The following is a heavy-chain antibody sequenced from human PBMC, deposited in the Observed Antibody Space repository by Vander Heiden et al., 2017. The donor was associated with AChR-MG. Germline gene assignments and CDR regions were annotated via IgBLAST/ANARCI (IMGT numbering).Heavy chain of an antibody. D-gene: IGHD3-10*01. CDR3: ARDLKGSGSN. V-gene: IGHV3-21*01. Sequence: EVQLVESGGGLVKPGGSLRPSCAASGFTFSSYSMNWVRQAPGKGLEWVSSISSSSSYIYYADSVKGRFTISRDNAKNSLYLQMNSLRAEDTAVYYCARDLKGSGSNWCQGTLVTVSS. J-gene: IGHJ1*01. CDR1: GFTFSSYS. CDR2: ISSSSSYI.